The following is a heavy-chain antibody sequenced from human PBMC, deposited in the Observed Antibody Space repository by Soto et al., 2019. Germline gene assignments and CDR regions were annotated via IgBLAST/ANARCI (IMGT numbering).Heavy chain of an antibody. V-gene: IGHV1-18*01. J-gene: IGHJ6*02. CDR1: GYIFVNYG. D-gene: IGHD5-12*01. CDR3: AMVDNYGPPIPQDV. Sequence: QVQLVQSGDEVRKPGSSVKVSCKASGYIFVNYGIAWVRQAPGQGLEWMGWISPYSGNTHYASKVQGRLTMTTDTSTSIAYIDLGSMISADTAVYYWAMVDNYGPPIPQDVLGQGTTVTVYS. CDR2: ISPYSGNT.